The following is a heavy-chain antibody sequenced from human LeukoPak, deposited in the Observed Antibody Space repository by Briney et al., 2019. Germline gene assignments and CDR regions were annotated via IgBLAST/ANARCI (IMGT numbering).Heavy chain of an antibody. Sequence: ASVKVSCKASGYTFTNYGISWVRQATGQGLEWMGWMNPNSGNTGYAQKFQGRVTMTRNTSISTAYMELSSLRSEDTAVYYCARGPEYYDSSGSDYWGQGTLVTVSS. CDR3: ARGPEYYDSSGSDY. CDR1: GYTFTNYG. J-gene: IGHJ4*02. V-gene: IGHV1-8*02. D-gene: IGHD3-22*01. CDR2: MNPNSGNT.